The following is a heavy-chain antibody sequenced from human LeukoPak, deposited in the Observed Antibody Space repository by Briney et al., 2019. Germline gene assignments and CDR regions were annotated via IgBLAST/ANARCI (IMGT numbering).Heavy chain of an antibody. CDR1: GGSISSYY. D-gene: IGHD6-6*01. J-gene: IGHJ4*02. V-gene: IGHV4-59*01. CDR2: IYYSGST. Sequence: KTSETLSLTCTVSGGSISSYYWSWIRQPPGKGLEWIGYIYYSGSTNYNPSLKSRVTISVDTSKNQFSLKLSSVTAADTAVYYCAREISSDLDYWGQGTLVTVSS. CDR3: AREISSDLDY.